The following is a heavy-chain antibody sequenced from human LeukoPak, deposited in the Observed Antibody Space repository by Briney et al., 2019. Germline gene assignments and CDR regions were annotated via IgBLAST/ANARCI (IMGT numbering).Heavy chain of an antibody. CDR1: GGSISSYY. J-gene: IGHJ5*02. V-gene: IGHV4-59*01. CDR2: IYYSGST. CDR3: ARGAYYDSSGSYNWFDP. D-gene: IGHD3-22*01. Sequence: SETLPLTCTVSGGSISSYYWSWIRQPPGKGLEWIGYIYYSGSTNYNPSLKSRVTISVDTSKNQFSLKLSSVTAADTAVYYCARGAYYDSSGSYNWFDPWGQGTLVTVSS.